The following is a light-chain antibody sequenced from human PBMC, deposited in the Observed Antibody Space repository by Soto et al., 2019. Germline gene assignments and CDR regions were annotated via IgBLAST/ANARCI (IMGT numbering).Light chain of an antibody. CDR1: SSDVGGYNY. CDR3: SSYGGSNPVV. V-gene: IGLV2-8*01. CDR2: EVS. Sequence: QYALTQPPSASGSPGQSVTISCTGSSSDVGGYNYVSWYQQHPGKAPKLMIYEVSKRPSGVPDRLSGSKSGNTASLTVSGLHAEDEADYYCSSYGGSNPVVFGGGTKLTVL. J-gene: IGLJ2*01.